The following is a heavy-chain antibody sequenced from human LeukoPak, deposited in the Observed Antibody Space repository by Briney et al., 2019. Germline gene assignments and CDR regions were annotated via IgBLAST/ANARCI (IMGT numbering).Heavy chain of an antibody. Sequence: PSETLSLTCTVSGYSISSGYYWGWIRQPPGKGLEWIGSIYHSGSTYYNPSLKSRVTISVDTSKNQFSLKLSSVTAADTAVYYCARVGWSFGYTSWYFDPWGRGTLVTVSS. V-gene: IGHV4-38-2*02. D-gene: IGHD5-24*01. CDR3: ARVGWSFGYTSWYFDP. J-gene: IGHJ2*01. CDR2: IYHSGST. CDR1: GYSISSGYY.